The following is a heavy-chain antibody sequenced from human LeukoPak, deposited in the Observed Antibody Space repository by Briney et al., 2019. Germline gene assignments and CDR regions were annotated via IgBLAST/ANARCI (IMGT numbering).Heavy chain of an antibody. V-gene: IGHV3-23*01. CDR2: ISSTGATT. CDR1: GFSFNSYA. J-gene: IGHJ4*02. CDR3: ARSLNGFYRGLDF. Sequence: GGSLRLSSAASGFSFNSYAMNWVRQAPGKGLEWVSVISSTGATTYYAASVKGRFTISRDNSKSTLYLQMDALRADDTAVYYCARSLNGFYRGLDFWGQGTLVTVSS. D-gene: IGHD3-22*01.